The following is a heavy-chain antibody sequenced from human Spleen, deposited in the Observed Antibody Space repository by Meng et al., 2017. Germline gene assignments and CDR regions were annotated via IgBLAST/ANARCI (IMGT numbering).Heavy chain of an antibody. CDR3: ATDPSWYWYFDL. J-gene: IGHJ2*01. CDR1: GGSISSGSYY. D-gene: IGHD2-15*01. V-gene: IGHV4-61*02. Sequence: SETLSLTCTVSGGSISSGSYYWSWIRQPAGKGLEWIGRIYTSGSTNYNPSLKSRVTISVDTSKNQFSLKLSSVTAADTAVYYCATDPSWYWYFDLWGRGTLVTVSS. CDR2: IYTSGST.